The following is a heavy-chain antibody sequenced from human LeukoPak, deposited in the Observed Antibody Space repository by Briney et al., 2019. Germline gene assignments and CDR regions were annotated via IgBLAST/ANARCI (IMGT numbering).Heavy chain of an antibody. CDR2: MSPNSGNT. CDR3: ARWELRRDGIDY. D-gene: IGHD1-26*01. V-gene: IGHV1-8*03. Sequence: ASVKVSFKASGYTFTSYGISWVRQATGQGLEWMGWMSPNSGNTDYAQKFQDRVTFTRNSSINTAYMELSSLKSEDTAVYYCARWELRRDGIDYWGQGTLVTVSS. J-gene: IGHJ4*02. CDR1: GYTFTSYG.